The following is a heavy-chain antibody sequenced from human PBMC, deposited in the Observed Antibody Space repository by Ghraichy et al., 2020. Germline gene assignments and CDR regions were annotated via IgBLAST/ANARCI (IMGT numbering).Heavy chain of an antibody. CDR2: ISSSSSYI. CDR3: ARDQSGTSLAYGGNSGYYFDY. Sequence: GGSLRLSCAASGFTFSSYSMNWVRQAPGKGLEWVSSISSSSSYIYYADSVKGRFTISRDNAKNSLYLQMNSLRAEDTAVYYCARDQSGTSLAYGGNSGYYFDYWGQGTLVTVSS. D-gene: IGHD4-23*01. V-gene: IGHV3-21*01. CDR1: GFTFSSYS. J-gene: IGHJ4*02.